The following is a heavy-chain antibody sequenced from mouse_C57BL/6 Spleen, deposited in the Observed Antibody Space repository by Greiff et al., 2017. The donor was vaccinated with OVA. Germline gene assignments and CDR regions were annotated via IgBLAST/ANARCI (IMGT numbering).Heavy chain of an antibody. CDR2: IDPSDSET. Sequence: QVQLQQSGAELVRPGSSVKLSCKASGYTFTSYWMHWVKQRPIQGLEWIGNIDPSDSETHYNQKFKDKATLTVDKSSSTAYMQLSSLTSEDSAVYYCARWAVVEDYYAMDYWGQGTSVTVSS. CDR1: GYTFTSYW. D-gene: IGHD1-1*01. V-gene: IGHV1-52*01. J-gene: IGHJ4*01. CDR3: ARWAVVEDYYAMDY.